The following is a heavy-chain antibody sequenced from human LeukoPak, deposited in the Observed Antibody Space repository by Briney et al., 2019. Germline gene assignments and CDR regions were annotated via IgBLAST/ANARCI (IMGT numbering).Heavy chain of an antibody. Sequence: SETLSLTCTVSGGSISSYYWNWIRQPPGKGLEWIGYIYYSGSTNYNPSLKSRVTISVDTSKNQFSLKLTSVTAADTAVYYCARGQRGLPYWGQGTLITVSS. D-gene: IGHD2-21*01. CDR2: IYYSGST. CDR1: GGSISSYY. CDR3: ARGQRGLPY. J-gene: IGHJ4*02. V-gene: IGHV4-59*01.